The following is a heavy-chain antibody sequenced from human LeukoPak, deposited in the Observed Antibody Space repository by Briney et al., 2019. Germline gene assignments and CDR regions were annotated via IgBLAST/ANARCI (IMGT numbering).Heavy chain of an antibody. CDR1: EFTFSSYA. CDR3: AKVPNTAIFSLGY. J-gene: IGHJ4*02. D-gene: IGHD5-18*01. CDR2: INGGGDNT. Sequence: PGGSLRLSCAASEFTFSSYAMSWVRQAPGKGLEWVSAINGGGDNTYYADSVKGRFTISRDNSKNTLYLQMNSLRAEDTAVYYCAKVPNTAIFSLGYWGQGTLVTVSS. V-gene: IGHV3-23*01.